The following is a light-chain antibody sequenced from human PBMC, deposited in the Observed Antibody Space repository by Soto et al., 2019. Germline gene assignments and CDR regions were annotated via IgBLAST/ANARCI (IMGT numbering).Light chain of an antibody. V-gene: IGKV3-15*01. CDR1: QSVGNN. CDR2: GAS. Sequence: EIVMMQSPATLSVSPGERATLSCRASQSVGNNLAWYQQKPGQAPRLLIYGASTRATGIPARFSGSGSGTEFTLTISSLQSEDFAVYYCQQYNYWYTFGQGTKLEIK. J-gene: IGKJ2*01. CDR3: QQYNYWYT.